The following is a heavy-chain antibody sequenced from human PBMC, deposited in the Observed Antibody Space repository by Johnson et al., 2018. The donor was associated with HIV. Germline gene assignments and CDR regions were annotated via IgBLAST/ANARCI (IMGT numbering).Heavy chain of an antibody. CDR3: AREVGNAGAFDI. CDR2: MSSSGSTI. V-gene: IGHV3-11*04. D-gene: IGHD1-26*01. CDR1: GLTFSDYD. J-gene: IGHJ3*02. Sequence: HVQLVESGGGLVKPGGSLRLSCAASGLTFSDYDMSWVRQAPGKGLEVDSYMSSSGSTIYYAASVECRFTSSRDNSKNTLYLQMNSRGAEDTAVYNCAREVGNAGAFDIWGQGTMVTVSS.